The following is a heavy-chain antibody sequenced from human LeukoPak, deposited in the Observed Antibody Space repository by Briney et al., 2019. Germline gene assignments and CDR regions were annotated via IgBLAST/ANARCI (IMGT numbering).Heavy chain of an antibody. CDR3: ARAGYCSGGSCYGSDY. CDR1: GFTFSSYA. D-gene: IGHD2-15*01. Sequence: PGRSLRLSCAASGFTFSSYAMHWVRQAPGKGLEWVAAIWYDGSIQYYADSVKGRFTISRDNSKNTLYLQTDSLRAEDTAVYYCARAGYCSGGSCYGSDYWGQGTLVSVSS. V-gene: IGHV3-33*08. CDR2: IWYDGSIQ. J-gene: IGHJ4*02.